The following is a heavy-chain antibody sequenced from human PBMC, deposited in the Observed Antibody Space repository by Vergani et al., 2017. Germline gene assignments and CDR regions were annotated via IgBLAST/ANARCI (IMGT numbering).Heavy chain of an antibody. CDR2: INTNTGNP. Sequence: QVQLVQSGSELKKPGASVKVSCKASGYTFTTYTLSWVRQAPGQGLEWMGWINTNTGNPTYAQGFTGRLVFSLDTSFSTAHLQISSLKAEDTAVYYCARGRSTWYEGSHNGLDPWGQGTLVTVSS. D-gene: IGHD6-13*01. CDR3: ARGRSTWYEGSHNGLDP. CDR1: GYTFTTYT. V-gene: IGHV7-4-1*02. J-gene: IGHJ5*02.